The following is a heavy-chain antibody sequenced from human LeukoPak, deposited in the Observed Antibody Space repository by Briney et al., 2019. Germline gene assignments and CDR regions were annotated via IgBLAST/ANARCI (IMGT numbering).Heavy chain of an antibody. J-gene: IGHJ3*02. D-gene: IGHD3-9*01. Sequence: GASVKVSCKASGGTFSSYAISWVRQAPGQGLEWMGGIIPVFGTANYAQKFQGRVTITTDESTSTAYMELSSLRSEDTAVYYCARTYSGLTQLRYFDWSRDDAFDIWGQGTMVTVAS. V-gene: IGHV1-69*05. CDR3: ARTYSGLTQLRYFDWSRDDAFDI. CDR2: IIPVFGTA. CDR1: GGTFSSYA.